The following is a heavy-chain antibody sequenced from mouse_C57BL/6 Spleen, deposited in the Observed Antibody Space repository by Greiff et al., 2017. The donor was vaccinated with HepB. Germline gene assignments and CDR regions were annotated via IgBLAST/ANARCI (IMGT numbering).Heavy chain of an antibody. CDR3: ASGGYGSSLMDY. CDR2: IYPGDGDT. V-gene: IGHV1-82*01. D-gene: IGHD1-1*01. CDR1: GYAFSSSW. J-gene: IGHJ4*01. Sequence: VQLQQSGPELVKPGASVKISCKASGYAFSSSWMNWVKQRPGKGLEWIGRIYPGDGDTNYNGKFKGKATLTADKSSSTAYMQLSSLTSEDSAVYFCASGGYGSSLMDYWGQGTSVTVSS.